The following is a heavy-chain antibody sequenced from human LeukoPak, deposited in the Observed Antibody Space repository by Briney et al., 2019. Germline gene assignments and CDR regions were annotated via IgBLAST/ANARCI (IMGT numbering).Heavy chain of an antibody. CDR3: ARGRYDYVWGSYRYMSARSGNYFDY. D-gene: IGHD3-16*02. V-gene: IGHV4-39*01. CDR2: IYYSGST. J-gene: IGHJ4*02. Sequence: PSETLSLTCTVSGGSISSSSYYWGWIRQPPGKGLEWIGSIYYSGSTYYNPSLKSRVTISVDTSKNQFSLKLSSVTAADTAVYYCARGRYDYVWGSYRYMSARSGNYFDYWGQGTLVTVSS. CDR1: GGSISSSSYY.